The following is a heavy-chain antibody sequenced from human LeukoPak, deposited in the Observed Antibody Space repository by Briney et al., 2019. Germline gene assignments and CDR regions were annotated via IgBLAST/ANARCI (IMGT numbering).Heavy chain of an antibody. CDR1: GGSISSYH. J-gene: IGHJ4*02. CDR2: IYYGGRT. D-gene: IGHD3-16*02. V-gene: IGHV4-59*08. CDR3: ARHSLKLVDADFDY. Sequence: SETLSLTCSVSGGSISSYHWSWIRQPPGKGLEWIGYIYYGGRTNYNPSLKSRVTISVDTSKNQFSLTVSSVTAADTAIYFCARHSLKLVDADFDYWGQGTLVTVSS.